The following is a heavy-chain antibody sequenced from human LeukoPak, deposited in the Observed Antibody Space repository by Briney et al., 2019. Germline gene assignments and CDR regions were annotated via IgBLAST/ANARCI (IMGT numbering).Heavy chain of an antibody. CDR1: GFTFSSHS. CDR3: ARTYGAIPPAFDI. V-gene: IGHV3-21*01. CDR2: ISSSSSYI. D-gene: IGHD4-17*01. J-gene: IGHJ3*02. Sequence: GGSLRLSCAASGFTFSSHSMNWVRQAPGKGLEWVSSISSSSSYIYYADSVKGRFTISRDNAKNSLYLQMNSLRAEDTAVYYCARTYGAIPPAFDIWGQGTMVTVSS.